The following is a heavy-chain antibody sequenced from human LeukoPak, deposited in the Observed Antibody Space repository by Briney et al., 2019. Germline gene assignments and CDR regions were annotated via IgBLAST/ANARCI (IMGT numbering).Heavy chain of an antibody. CDR1: GFTFSAYG. J-gene: IGHJ3*01. CDR3: AKDLTTLFLASDV. D-gene: IGHD4-11*01. V-gene: IGHV3-30*18. CDR2: ISNDGYNK. Sequence: GGSLRLSCAASGFTFSAYGMQWVRQAPGKGLEWVAVISNDGYNKYYANSVKGRFTISRDSSKNTLYLQMNSLRPEDTAVYSCAKDLTTLFLASDVWGLGTMVTVSS.